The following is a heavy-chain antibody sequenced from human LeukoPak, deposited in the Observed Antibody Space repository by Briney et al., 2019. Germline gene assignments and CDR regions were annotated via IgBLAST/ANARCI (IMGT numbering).Heavy chain of an antibody. J-gene: IGHJ6*02. V-gene: IGHV3-30-3*01. CDR1: GFTFSSYA. CDR3: AREDYYGSGIDLYYYYYGMDV. Sequence: GESLRLSCAASGFTFSSYAMHWVRQAPGKGLEWVAVISYDGSNKYYADSVKGRFTISRDNSKNTLYLQMNSLRAEDTAVYYCAREDYYGSGIDLYYYYYGMDVWGQGTTVTVSS. D-gene: IGHD3-10*01. CDR2: ISYDGSNK.